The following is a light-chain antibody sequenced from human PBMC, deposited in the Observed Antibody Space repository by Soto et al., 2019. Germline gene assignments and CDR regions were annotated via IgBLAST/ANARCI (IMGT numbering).Light chain of an antibody. CDR2: GNT. Sequence: QSVLTQPPSVSGAPGRRVTISCTGSSSKIGAGYDVHWYQQLPGTAPKLLIYGNTNRPSGVPDRFSGSKSGTSASLAIIWLQAEDEADYYCQSYDSSLSGYVFGAGTKVTVL. CDR1: SSKIGAGYD. J-gene: IGLJ1*01. CDR3: QSYDSSLSGYV. V-gene: IGLV1-40*01.